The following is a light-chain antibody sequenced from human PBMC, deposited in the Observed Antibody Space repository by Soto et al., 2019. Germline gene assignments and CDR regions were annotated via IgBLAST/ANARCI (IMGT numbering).Light chain of an antibody. J-gene: IGLJ2*01. Sequence: QSVLTQPASVSGSPGQSITISCTGTSSDVGGYNYVSWYQQHPGNAPKLMIYDVSNRPSGVSNRFSGSKSGNTASLTISGLQAEDEADYYCTSYTSSSPVVFGGGTKVTVL. V-gene: IGLV2-14*01. CDR3: TSYTSSSPVV. CDR1: SSDVGGYNY. CDR2: DVS.